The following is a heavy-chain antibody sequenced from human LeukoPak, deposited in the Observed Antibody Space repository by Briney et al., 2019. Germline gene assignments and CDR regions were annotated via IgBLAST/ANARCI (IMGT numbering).Heavy chain of an antibody. CDR2: IYYSGST. CDR1: GGSISSSSYY. J-gene: IGHJ5*02. V-gene: IGHV4-39*01. CDR3: ARLGVVVVPAAMISWFDP. Sequence: SETLSLTCTVSGGSISSSSYYWGWIRQPPGKGLEWIGSIYYSGSTHYNPSLKSRVTISVDTSKNQFSLKLSSVTAADTAVYYCARLGVVVVPAAMISWFDPWGQGTLVTVSS. D-gene: IGHD2-2*01.